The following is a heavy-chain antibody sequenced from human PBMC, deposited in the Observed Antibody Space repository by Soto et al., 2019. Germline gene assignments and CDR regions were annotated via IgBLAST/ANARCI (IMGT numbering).Heavy chain of an antibody. D-gene: IGHD6-13*01. CDR2: IWYDGSNK. CDR3: ARGDGAAGPPRAFDI. V-gene: IGHV3-33*01. Sequence: GGSLRLSCAASGFTSSSYGMHWVRQAPGKGLEWVAVIWYDGSNKYYADSVKGRFTISRDNSKNTLYLQMNSLRAEDTAVYYCARGDGAAGPPRAFDIWGQGTMVTVSS. J-gene: IGHJ3*02. CDR1: GFTSSSYG.